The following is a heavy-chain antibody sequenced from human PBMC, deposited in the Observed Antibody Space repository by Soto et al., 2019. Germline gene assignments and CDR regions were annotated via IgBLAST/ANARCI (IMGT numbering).Heavy chain of an antibody. Sequence: GGSLRLSCAASGFTFGTYAMHWVRQAPGKGLEWVAVIYYDGSNRYYGDAVKGRFTISRDNSKRTLYLQLISLRAEDTAVYYCARAFCTNGVCYYFFDYWGHGTLVTVSS. CDR2: IYYDGSNR. V-gene: IGHV3-33*01. J-gene: IGHJ4*01. D-gene: IGHD2-8*01. CDR3: ARAFCTNGVCYYFFDY. CDR1: GFTFGTYA.